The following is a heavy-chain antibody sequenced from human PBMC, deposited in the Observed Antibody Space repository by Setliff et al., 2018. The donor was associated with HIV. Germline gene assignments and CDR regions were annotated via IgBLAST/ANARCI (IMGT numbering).Heavy chain of an antibody. D-gene: IGHD3-3*01. CDR3: ARVIKNFWSGYHFDF. V-gene: IGHV5-51*01. J-gene: IGHJ4*02. CDR2: IYPGDSDT. Sequence: LGESLKISCKGSGYIFTNYWIGWVRQMPGKGLESMGIIYPGDSDTRYSPSFQGQVTISADRSISTAYLQWSSLKASDTAIYFCARVIKNFWSGYHFDFWGQGTLGTSPQ. CDR1: GYIFTNYW.